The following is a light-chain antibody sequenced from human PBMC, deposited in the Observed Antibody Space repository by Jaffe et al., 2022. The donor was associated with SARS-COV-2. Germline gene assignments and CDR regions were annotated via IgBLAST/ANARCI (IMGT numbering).Light chain of an antibody. J-gene: IGLJ3*02. CDR1: SSNIGNNF. CDR3: ATWDSSLSAGWV. V-gene: IGLV1-51*02. Sequence: QSVLTQPPSVSAAPQQKVTISCSGSSSNIGNNFVSWYQQLPGTAPKLLIYENNKRPSGIPDRFSGSKSGTSATLGITGLQTGDEADYYCATWDSSLSAGWVFGGGTKLTVL. CDR2: ENN.